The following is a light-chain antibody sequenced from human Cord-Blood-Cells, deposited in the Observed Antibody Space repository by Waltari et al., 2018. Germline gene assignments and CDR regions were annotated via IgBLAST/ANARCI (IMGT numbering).Light chain of an antibody. V-gene: IGLV1-47*01. CDR2: RNN. J-gene: IGLJ3*02. CDR3: AAWDDSLSGWV. CDR1: SSNIGSNY. Sequence: SGSSSNIGSNYVYWYQQLPGTAPKLLIYRNNPRPSGVPDRFSGSKSGTSASLAISGLRSEDEADYYCAAWDDSLSGWVFGGGTKLTVL.